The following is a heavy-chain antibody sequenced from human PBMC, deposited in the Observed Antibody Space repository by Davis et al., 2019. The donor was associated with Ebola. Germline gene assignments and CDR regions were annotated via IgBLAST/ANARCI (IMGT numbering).Heavy chain of an antibody. D-gene: IGHD2-21*02. Sequence: AASVKVSCKASGYTFTSYYMHWVRQAPGQGLEWMGRINPNSGGTNYAQKFQGRVTMTRDTSISTAYMELSRLRSDDTAVYYCARDASYCGGDCYSLVDWFDPWGQGTLVTVSS. V-gene: IGHV1-2*06. J-gene: IGHJ5*02. CDR3: ARDASYCGGDCYSLVDWFDP. CDR1: GYTFTSYY. CDR2: INPNSGGT.